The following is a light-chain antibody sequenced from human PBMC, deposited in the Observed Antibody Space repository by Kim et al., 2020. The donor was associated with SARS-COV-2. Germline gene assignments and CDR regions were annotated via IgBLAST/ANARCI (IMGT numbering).Light chain of an antibody. CDR2: EDN. V-gene: IGLV6-57*01. CDR3: QSYDSSNQV. CDR1: SGSIASNY. Sequence: NFMLTQPHSVSESPGKTVTISCTRSSGSIASNYVQWYQQRPGSSPTTVIYEDNQRPSGVPERFSGSIDSSYNSASLTISGLKTEDEADYYCQSYDSSNQVFGGGTQLTVL. J-gene: IGLJ3*02.